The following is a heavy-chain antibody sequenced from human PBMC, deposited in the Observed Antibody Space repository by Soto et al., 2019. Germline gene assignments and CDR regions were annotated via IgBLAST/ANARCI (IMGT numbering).Heavy chain of an antibody. D-gene: IGHD3-10*01. CDR3: AKDREYYYGSGSYSPFDH. J-gene: IGHJ4*02. CDR2: ISFDGKNK. V-gene: IGHV3-30*18. Sequence: SLRLSSAAAGFTFSVYGMHWVGQAPGKGLEWVSLISFDGKNKFYTDSVKGRFTIYRDNSKNTLYLQMNSLRVEDTAVYYCAKDREYYYGSGSYSPFDHWGQGTLVTVSS. CDR1: GFTFSVYG.